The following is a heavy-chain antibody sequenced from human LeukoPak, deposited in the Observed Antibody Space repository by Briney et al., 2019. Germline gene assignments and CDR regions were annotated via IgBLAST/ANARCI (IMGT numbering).Heavy chain of an antibody. J-gene: IGHJ6*03. CDR3: TRSSDFGGYYFYYYMDV. Sequence: SETLSLTCTVSGGSFSNNYNWDWIRQPPGKGLEWIGSLYYNGNTYYNPSLKSRLTISVDTSKSHFSLQLRSVTAEDTAVYFCTRSSDFGGYYFYYYMDVWGKGTKVSVSS. D-gene: IGHD4-23*01. CDR2: LYYNGNT. CDR1: GGSFSNNYN. V-gene: IGHV4-39*02.